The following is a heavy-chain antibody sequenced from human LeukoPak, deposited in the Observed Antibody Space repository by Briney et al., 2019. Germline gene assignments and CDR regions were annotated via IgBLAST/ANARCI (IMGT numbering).Heavy chain of an antibody. CDR3: ARENYDRNLDY. Sequence: PGGSLRLSCSASGFTFSSYWMHWVRQAPGKGLVWVSRINSDGSSTSYADSVKGRFTISRDNAKNTLYLQMNSLRAEDTAVYYCARENYDRNLDYWGQGTLVTVSS. J-gene: IGHJ4*02. D-gene: IGHD3-22*01. V-gene: IGHV3-74*01. CDR1: GFTFSSYW. CDR2: INSDGSST.